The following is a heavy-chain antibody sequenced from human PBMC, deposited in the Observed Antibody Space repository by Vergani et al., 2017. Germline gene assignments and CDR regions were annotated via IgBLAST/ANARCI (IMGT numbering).Heavy chain of an antibody. D-gene: IGHD3-22*01. CDR2: ISWNSGAV. Sequence: EVDLVESGGGLAQPGGSLRLSCEASGITFWKFGMHWVRQGPGKGLEWVSGISWNSGAVDYADSVRGRFTISRDNAKNSLYLQMNSLRAEDTAVYYCARGYYDSSGSPTIIDYWGQGTLVTVSS. V-gene: IGHV3-9*01. J-gene: IGHJ4*02. CDR3: ARGYYDSSGSPTIIDY. CDR1: GITFWKFG.